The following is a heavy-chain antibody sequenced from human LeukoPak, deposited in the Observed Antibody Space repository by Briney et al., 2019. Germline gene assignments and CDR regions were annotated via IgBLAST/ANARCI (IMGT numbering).Heavy chain of an antibody. J-gene: IGHJ6*03. Sequence: ASVKVSCKASGYTFTSYYMHWVRQAPGQGLEWMGIINPSGGSTSYAQKFQGRVTMTRDMSTSTVYMELSRLRSDDTAVYYCARGGRGSYSPDGYYYYYMDVWGKGTTVTVSS. V-gene: IGHV1-46*01. CDR1: GYTFTSYY. D-gene: IGHD1-26*01. CDR2: INPSGGST. CDR3: ARGGRGSYSPDGYYYYYMDV.